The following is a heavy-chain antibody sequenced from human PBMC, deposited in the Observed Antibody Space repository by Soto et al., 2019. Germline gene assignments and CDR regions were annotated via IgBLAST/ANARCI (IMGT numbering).Heavy chain of an antibody. CDR1: GFTFSDSA. J-gene: IGHJ4*02. CDR3: ARDPNSSRYCSSTSCLDPSLYY. Sequence: PGGSLRLSCAASGFTFSDSAVHWVCQPSGKGLEWLGRIRTMANSYATAYAASMKGRFTISRDDSKNTAFLQMNSLNTEDTAVYYCARDPNSSRYCSSTSCLDPSLYYWGQGTLVTVSS. D-gene: IGHD2-2*01. CDR2: IRTMANSYAT. V-gene: IGHV3-73*01.